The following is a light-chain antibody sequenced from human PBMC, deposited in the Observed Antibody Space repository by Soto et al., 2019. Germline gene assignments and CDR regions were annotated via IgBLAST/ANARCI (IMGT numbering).Light chain of an antibody. CDR2: AAS. CDR3: YNTIT. J-gene: IGKJ5*01. Sequence: LAACIGDRVNMKCRAIQSISSWVAWNQQKPGKAPRLLIYAASSLQSGVPSRFSGSGSGTDFTLTISSLYSQAYATNRGYNTIT. V-gene: IGKV1-5*01. CDR1: QSISSW.